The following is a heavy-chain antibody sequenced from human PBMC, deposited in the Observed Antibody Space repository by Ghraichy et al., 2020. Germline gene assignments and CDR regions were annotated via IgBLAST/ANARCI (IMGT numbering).Heavy chain of an antibody. J-gene: IGHJ4*02. CDR3: ARPYGSGIYYNFAY. CDR2: IYPGDSDP. Sequence: GGSLRLSCKGSGYSFTNYWIGWVRQMPGKGLEWIGIIYPGDSDPIYSPSFQGQVTISTDKSISTAYLQWSSLKASDTAMYYCARPYGSGIYYNFAYWGQGTLVIVST. D-gene: IGHD3-10*01. V-gene: IGHV5-51*01. CDR1: GYSFTNYW.